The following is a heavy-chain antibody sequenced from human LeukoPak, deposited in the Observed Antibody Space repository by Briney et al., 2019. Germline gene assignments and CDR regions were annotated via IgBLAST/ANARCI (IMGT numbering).Heavy chain of an antibody. D-gene: IGHD2-2*01. CDR1: GFTFSTHW. CDR3: VRDQGYCTSASCRGDAFDV. CDR2: IKGDGSEK. V-gene: IGHV3-7*01. J-gene: IGHJ3*01. Sequence: GGSLRLSCAASGFTFSTHWMSWVRQAPGKGLEWVPKIKGDGSEKYYVDSVKGRFTISRDNAKNSLSLQMHSLRDGDTAVYYCVRDQGYCTSASCRGDAFDVWGQGSMVSVSS.